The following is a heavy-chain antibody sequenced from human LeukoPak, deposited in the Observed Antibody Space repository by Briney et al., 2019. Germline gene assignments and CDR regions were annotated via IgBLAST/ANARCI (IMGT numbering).Heavy chain of an antibody. CDR3: ARGSWSSSIDY. J-gene: IGHJ4*02. CDR2: IYYSGST. Sequence: SQTLSLTCTVSGGSISSGDYYWSWIRQPPGKGLEYIGYIYYSGSTYYNPSLKSRITISVDTSKNQFSLKLSSVTAADTAVYYCARGSWSSSIDYWGQGTLVTVSS. D-gene: IGHD6-6*01. V-gene: IGHV4-30-4*01. CDR1: GGSISSGDYY.